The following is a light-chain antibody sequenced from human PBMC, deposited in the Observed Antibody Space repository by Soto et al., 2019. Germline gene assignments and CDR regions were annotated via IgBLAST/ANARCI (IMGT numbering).Light chain of an antibody. Sequence: EIVLTQSPGTLSLSPGERATLSCMASQSVSSSYLAWYQQKPGQAPRLLIYGASTRATGIPARFTGSGSGTEFILTISSLQSEDFAVYYCQQYDIWPPTFGQGTKVDIK. J-gene: IGKJ1*01. V-gene: IGKV3-15*01. CDR1: QSVSSSY. CDR2: GAS. CDR3: QQYDIWPPT.